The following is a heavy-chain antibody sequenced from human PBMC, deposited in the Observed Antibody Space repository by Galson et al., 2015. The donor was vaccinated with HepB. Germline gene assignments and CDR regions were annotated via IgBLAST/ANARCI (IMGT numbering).Heavy chain of an antibody. CDR3: ARRTKNDNGGYSDS. D-gene: IGHD1-1*01. CDR2: ISYSEST. J-gene: IGHJ4*02. V-gene: IGHV4-39*01. CDR1: GGSISSTDYY. Sequence: ETLSLTCTVSGGSISSTDYYWAWIRQPPEKGLEWIVSISYSESTYYNPSLKSRVTISVDTSKNQFSLKLSSVTAADTAVYYCARRTKNDNGGYSDSWGQGTLVTVSS.